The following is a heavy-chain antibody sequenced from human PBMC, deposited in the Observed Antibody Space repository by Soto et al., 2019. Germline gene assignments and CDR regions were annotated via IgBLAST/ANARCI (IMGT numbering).Heavy chain of an antibody. CDR1: GYTFTSYG. J-gene: IGHJ6*02. CDR3: ARDGGGGYFDWLPGYYYGMDV. Sequence: QVQLVQSGAEVKKPGASVKVSCKASGYTFTSYGISWVRQAPGQGLEWMGWISAYNGNTNYAQKLQGRVTMTTDTSPSTAYMELRSLRSDDTAVYYCARDGGGGYFDWLPGYYYGMDVWGQGTTVTVSS. V-gene: IGHV1-18*01. CDR2: ISAYNGNT. D-gene: IGHD3-9*01.